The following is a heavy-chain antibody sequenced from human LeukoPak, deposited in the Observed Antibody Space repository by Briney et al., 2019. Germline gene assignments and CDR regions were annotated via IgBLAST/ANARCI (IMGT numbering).Heavy chain of an antibody. J-gene: IGHJ3*02. D-gene: IGHD1-14*01. CDR2: INPNSGGT. CDR1: GYTFTGYY. CDR3: ARGQFKPDDAFDI. V-gene: IGHV1-2*02. Sequence: ASVTVSCTASGYTFTGYYMHWVRQAPGQSLEWMGWINPNSGGTNYEQKFQGRVTMTRDTSISTAYMELSRLRSDDTAVYYCARGQFKPDDAFDIWGQGTMVTVSS.